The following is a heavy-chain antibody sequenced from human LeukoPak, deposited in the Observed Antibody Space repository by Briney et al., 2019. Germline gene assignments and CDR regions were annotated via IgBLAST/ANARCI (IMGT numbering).Heavy chain of an antibody. CDR3: ATRSVDIVATINPDY. J-gene: IGHJ4*02. D-gene: IGHD5-12*01. CDR1: GVSISSGDYY. V-gene: IGHV4-30-4*01. Sequence: SETLSLTCTVSGVSISSGDYYWSWIRQPPGKGLEWIGYIYYSGSTYYNPSLKSRVTISVDTSKNQYSLKLSSVTAADTAVYYCATRSVDIVATINPDYWGQGTLVTVSS. CDR2: IYYSGST.